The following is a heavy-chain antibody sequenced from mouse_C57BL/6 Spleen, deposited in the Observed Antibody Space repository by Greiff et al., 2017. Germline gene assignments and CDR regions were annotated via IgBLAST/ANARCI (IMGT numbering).Heavy chain of an antibody. D-gene: IGHD2-3*01. Sequence: QVQLQQPGTELVKPGASVKLSCKASGYTFTSYWMHWVKQRPGQGLEWIGNINPSNGGTNYNAKFKSKATLTVDKSSSTAYMQLSSLTSEDSAVYYCARGSYDGYYYFDYWGQGTTLTVSS. CDR2: INPSNGGT. CDR3: ARGSYDGYYYFDY. V-gene: IGHV1-53*01. CDR1: GYTFTSYW. J-gene: IGHJ2*01.